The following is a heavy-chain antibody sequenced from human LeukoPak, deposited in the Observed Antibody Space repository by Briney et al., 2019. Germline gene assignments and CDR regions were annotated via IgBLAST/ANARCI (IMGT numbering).Heavy chain of an antibody. CDR3: AREKLWFGELLYSSYFDY. J-gene: IGHJ4*02. CDR2: ISSNGGST. CDR1: GFTFSSYA. V-gene: IGHV3-64*01. D-gene: IGHD3-10*01. Sequence: PGGSLRLSCAASGFTFSSYAMHWVRQAPGKGLEYVSAISSNGGSTYYANSVKGRFTISRDNFKNTLYLQMGSLRAEDMAVYYCAREKLWFGELLYSSYFDYWGQGTLVTVSS.